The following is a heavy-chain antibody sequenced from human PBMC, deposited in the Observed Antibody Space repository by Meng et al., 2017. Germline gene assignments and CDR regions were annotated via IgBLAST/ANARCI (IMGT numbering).Heavy chain of an antibody. D-gene: IGHD1-26*01. CDR3: ARENRWEPPDY. V-gene: IGHV7-4-1*02. Sequence: QVQLVQSGSQLKKPGSSSKVSCKASGYTFASYAMNWVRQAPGQGLEWMGWSNTNTGNPTYAQGFTGRFVFSLDTSVSTAYLQISSLKAEDTAVYYCARENRWEPPDYWGQGTLVTVSS. CDR2: SNTNTGNP. CDR1: GYTFASYA. J-gene: IGHJ4*02.